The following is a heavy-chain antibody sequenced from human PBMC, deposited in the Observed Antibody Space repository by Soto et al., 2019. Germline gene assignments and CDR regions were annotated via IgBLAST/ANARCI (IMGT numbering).Heavy chain of an antibody. CDR3: ARTRATPASRDLDY. V-gene: IGHV4-34*01. CDR2: INPTGGT. J-gene: IGHJ4*02. D-gene: IGHD1-1*01. CDR1: GGSFSGYY. Sequence: PSETLSLTCAVYGGSFSGYYWSWVRQSPGKGLEWIGEINPTGGTNYNPSLKSRVTISVDTSKDQFSLQLSSVTAADTAVYYCARTRATPASRDLDYWGQGILVTVSS.